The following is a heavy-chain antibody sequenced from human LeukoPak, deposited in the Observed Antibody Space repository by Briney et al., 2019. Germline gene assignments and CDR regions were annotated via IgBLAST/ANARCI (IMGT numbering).Heavy chain of an antibody. CDR2: IYPDDSDA. D-gene: IGHD2-21*02. CDR3: ARHLRPSDFDPFDI. J-gene: IGHJ3*02. Sequence: GESLKISCKGSGYDFSSHWIGWVRQMPGKGLEWMGIIYPDDSDARYSPSSEGLVTISVDKSLSTAYLQWSSLKASDTAMYFCARHLRPSDFDPFDIWGQGTMVTVSA. CDR1: GYDFSSHW. V-gene: IGHV5-51*01.